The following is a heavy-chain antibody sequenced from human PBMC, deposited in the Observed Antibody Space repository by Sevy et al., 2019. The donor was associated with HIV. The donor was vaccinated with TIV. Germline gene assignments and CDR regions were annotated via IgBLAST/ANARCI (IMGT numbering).Heavy chain of an antibody. CDR1: GFTFSSYG. CDR2: IWYDGSSK. CDR3: ARDKLLPFTVTMVRGALSYYFDS. Sequence: GGSLRLSCAASGFTFSSYGMHWVRQAPGKGLEWVAVIWYDGSSKYYADSVKGQFTVSRDNSKNTLYLQMNSLRAEDTAVYYCARDKLLPFTVTMVRGALSYYFDSWGQGTLVTVSS. V-gene: IGHV3-33*01. J-gene: IGHJ4*02. D-gene: IGHD3-10*01.